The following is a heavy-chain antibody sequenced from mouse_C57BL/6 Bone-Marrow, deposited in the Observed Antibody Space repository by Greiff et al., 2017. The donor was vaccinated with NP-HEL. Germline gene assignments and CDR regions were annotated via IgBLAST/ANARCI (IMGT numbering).Heavy chain of an antibody. CDR1: GFTFSSYA. CDR3: TRVCYGSSVYAMDY. D-gene: IGHD1-1*01. Sequence: EVKLQESGEGLVKPGGSLKLSCAASGFTFSSYAMSWVRQTPEKRLEWVAYISSGGDYIYYADTVKGRFTISRDNARNTLYLQMSILKSEDTAMYYCTRVCYGSSVYAMDYWGQGTSVTVSS. J-gene: IGHJ4*01. CDR2: ISSGGDYI. V-gene: IGHV5-9-1*02.